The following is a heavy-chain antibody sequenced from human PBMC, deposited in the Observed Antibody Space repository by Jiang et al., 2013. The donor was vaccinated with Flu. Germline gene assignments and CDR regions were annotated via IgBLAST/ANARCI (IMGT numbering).Heavy chain of an antibody. CDR2: ITASGDST. J-gene: IGHJ4*02. CDR3: AKPDSGWFNFDY. D-gene: IGHD6-19*01. Sequence: QLVESGGGLVQPGGSLRLSCAASGFTFSSYAMSWVRQAPGKGLECVSTITASGDSTYYADSVKGLFTISRDNSKNTLYLQINSLRAEDTAVYYCAKPDSGWFNFDYWGQGTLVTVSS. V-gene: IGHV3-23*04. CDR1: GFTFSSYA.